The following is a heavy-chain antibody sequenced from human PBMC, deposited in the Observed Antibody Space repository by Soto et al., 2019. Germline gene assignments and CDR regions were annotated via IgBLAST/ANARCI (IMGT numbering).Heavy chain of an antibody. V-gene: IGHV5-51*01. CDR2: IYPGDSDT. CDR3: ARLPTSTIFGVVINDYYCMDV. Sequence: PGESLKISCKGSGYSFTSYWIGWVRQMPGKGLEWMGIIYPGDSDTRYSPSFQGQVTISADKSISTAYLQWSSLKASDTAMYYCARLPTSTIFGVVINDYYCMDVWGQGTTVTVSS. CDR1: GYSFTSYW. D-gene: IGHD3-3*01. J-gene: IGHJ6*02.